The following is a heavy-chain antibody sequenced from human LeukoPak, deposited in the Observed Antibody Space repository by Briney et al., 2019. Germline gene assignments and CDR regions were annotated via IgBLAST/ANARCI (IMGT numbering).Heavy chain of an antibody. CDR1: GFTFSSYS. V-gene: IGHV3-48*01. CDR3: ARDPTHDYGDYFPPMSTSHYYGMDV. J-gene: IGHJ6*02. Sequence: GGSLRLSCAASGFTFSSYSMNWVRQAPGKGLEWVSYISSSSSTIYYADSVKGRFTISRDNAKNSLYLQMNSLRAEDTAVYYCARDPTHDYGDYFPPMSTSHYYGMDVWGQGTTVTVSS. D-gene: IGHD4-17*01. CDR2: ISSSSSTI.